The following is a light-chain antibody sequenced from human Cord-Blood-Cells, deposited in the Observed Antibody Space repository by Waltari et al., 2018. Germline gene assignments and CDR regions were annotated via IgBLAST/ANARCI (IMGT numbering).Light chain of an antibody. J-gene: IGKJ1*01. CDR1: QSISSS. CDR3: QQRYSTPWT. V-gene: IGKV1-39*01. CDR2: AAS. Sequence: IQMTQSPSSLSASVGDRVTITCPASQSISSSLNWYQQKPGKAPKLLIYAASSLQSGVPSRFSGSGAGTEFTLTSSSLQPEDFATYYGQQRYSTPWTFGQGTKVEIK.